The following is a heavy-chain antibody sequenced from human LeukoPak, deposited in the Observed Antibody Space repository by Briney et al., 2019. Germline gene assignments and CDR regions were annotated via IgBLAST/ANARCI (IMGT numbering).Heavy chain of an antibody. CDR1: GFTFSSYS. V-gene: IGHV3-21*01. Sequence: GGSLRLSCAASGFTFSSYSMNWVRQAPGKGLEWVSSISSSSSYIYYADSVKGRFTISRDNAKNSLYLQMNNLRAEDTAVYYCARGYSSSWSAIDYWGQGTLVTVSS. J-gene: IGHJ4*02. CDR2: ISSSSSYI. D-gene: IGHD6-13*01. CDR3: ARGYSSSWSAIDY.